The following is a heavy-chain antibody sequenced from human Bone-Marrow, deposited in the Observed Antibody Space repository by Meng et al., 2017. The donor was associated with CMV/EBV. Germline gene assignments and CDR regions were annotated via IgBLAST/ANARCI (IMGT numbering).Heavy chain of an antibody. CDR1: GFTFRSYW. Sequence: ASGFTFRSYWMHWVRQAPGKGLVWVSRINSDGSSTIYADSLKGRFTISRDNAKDTLYLQMSSLRAEDTAVYYCGRAGHSSGWFLDYWGRGTLVTVSS. CDR3: GRAGHSSGWFLDY. J-gene: IGHJ4*02. V-gene: IGHV3-74*01. CDR2: INSDGSST. D-gene: IGHD6-19*01.